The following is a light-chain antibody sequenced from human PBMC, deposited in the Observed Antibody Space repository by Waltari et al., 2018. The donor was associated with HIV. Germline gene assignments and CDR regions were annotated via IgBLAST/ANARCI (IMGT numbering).Light chain of an antibody. J-gene: IGLJ3*02. Sequence: SYELTQPPSVSLAPGQTARNTCGGPEIGDKRVQWYQQKTGQAPVLVVYDDRHRPSGVPGRFAGSNSGNTATLTISRVEAGDEAAYYCQVWDTGDHPGVFGGGTKLTVL. CDR2: DDR. V-gene: IGLV3-21*02. CDR3: QVWDTGDHPGV. CDR1: EIGDKR.